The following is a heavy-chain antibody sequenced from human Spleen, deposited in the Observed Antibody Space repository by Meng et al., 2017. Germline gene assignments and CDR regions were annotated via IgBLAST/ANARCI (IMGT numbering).Heavy chain of an antibody. D-gene: IGHD6-13*01. V-gene: IGHV3-20*04. CDR3: AKGVYSSSWYRFDADAFDI. J-gene: IGHJ3*02. CDR2: INWNGGST. Sequence: GESLKIPCAASGFTFDDYGMSWVRQAPGKGPEWVSGINWNGGSTGYADSVKGRFTISRDNAKNSLYLQMNSLRAEDTALYYCAKGVYSSSWYRFDADAFDIWGQGTMVTVSS. CDR1: GFTFDDYG.